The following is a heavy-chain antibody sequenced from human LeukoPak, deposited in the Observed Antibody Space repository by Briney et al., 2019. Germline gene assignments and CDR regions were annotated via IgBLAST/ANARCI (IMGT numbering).Heavy chain of an antibody. D-gene: IGHD3-9*01. Sequence: ASVKVSCKASGYTFTGYYMHWVRQAPGQGLEWMGWINPNSGGTSYAQKFQGRVTMTRDTSISTAYMELSRLRSDDTAVYYCAREPNYDILTGLDPWGQGTLVTVSS. CDR1: GYTFTGYY. CDR2: INPNSGGT. V-gene: IGHV1-2*02. CDR3: AREPNYDILTGLDP. J-gene: IGHJ5*02.